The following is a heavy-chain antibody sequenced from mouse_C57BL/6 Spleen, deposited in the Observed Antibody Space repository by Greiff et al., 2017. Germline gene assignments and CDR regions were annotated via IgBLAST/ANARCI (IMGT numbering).Heavy chain of an antibody. CDR1: GFTFSDYG. CDR2: ISSGSSTI. D-gene: IGHD1-1*01. J-gene: IGHJ1*03. Sequence: EVMLVESGGGLVKPGGSLKLSCAASGFTFSDYGMHWVRQAPEKGLEWVAYISSGSSTIYYADTVKGRFTISRDNAKNTLFLQMTSLRSEDTAMYYCARAGSNYGYFDVWGTGTTVTVSS. CDR3: ARAGSNYGYFDV. V-gene: IGHV5-17*01.